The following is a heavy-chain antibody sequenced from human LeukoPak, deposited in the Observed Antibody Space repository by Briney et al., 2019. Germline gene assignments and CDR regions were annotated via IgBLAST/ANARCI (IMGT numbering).Heavy chain of an antibody. Sequence: LWASVKVSCKASGYTFISYAMHWVRQAPGQRLEWMGWINAGNGNTKYSQKFQGRVTITRDTSASTAYMELSSLRSEDTAVYYCASGEGYDFWSGYVYWGQGTLVTVSS. CDR3: ASGEGYDFWSGYVY. CDR2: INAGNGNT. CDR1: GYTFISYA. J-gene: IGHJ4*02. V-gene: IGHV1-3*01. D-gene: IGHD3-3*01.